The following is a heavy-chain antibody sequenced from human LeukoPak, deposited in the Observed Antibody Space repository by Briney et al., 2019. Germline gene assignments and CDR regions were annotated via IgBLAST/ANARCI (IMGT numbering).Heavy chain of an antibody. J-gene: IGHJ4*02. D-gene: IGHD3-10*01. CDR1: GFTFSSYA. V-gene: IGHV3-23*01. CDR3: ARVLNSGSYDY. CDR2: ISGSGGST. Sequence: GGSLRLSCAASGFTFSSYAMSWVRQAPGKGLEWVSAISGSGGSTYYADSVKGRFTISRDNAKNSLYLQMNSLRAEDTAVYYCARVLNSGSYDYWGQGTLVTVSS.